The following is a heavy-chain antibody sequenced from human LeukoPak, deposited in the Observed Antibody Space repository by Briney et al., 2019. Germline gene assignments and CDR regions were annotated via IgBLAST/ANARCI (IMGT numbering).Heavy chain of an antibody. J-gene: IGHJ4*02. D-gene: IGHD6-25*01. CDR2: IYHSGST. CDR1: GGSISSGGYY. Sequence: SQTLSLTCTVSGGSISSGGYYWSWIRQPPGKGLEWIGYIYHSGSTYYNPSLKSRVTISVDRSKNQFSLKLSSVTAADTAVYYCRQSSVRSPSFDYWGQGTLVTVSP. V-gene: IGHV4-30-2*01. CDR3: RQSSVRSPSFDY.